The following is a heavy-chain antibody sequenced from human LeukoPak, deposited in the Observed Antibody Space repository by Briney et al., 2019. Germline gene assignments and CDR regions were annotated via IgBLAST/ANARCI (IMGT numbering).Heavy chain of an antibody. V-gene: IGHV3-23*01. J-gene: IGHJ4*02. CDR3: AKGDLLLSASDF. CDR1: GITFSSCV. D-gene: IGHD2-15*01. Sequence: GGSLRLSCAASGITFSSCVMSWVRQAPGKGLEWVSGISASGAGTYYADSVKGRFTISRDNSKNTLYLQMNSLRAEDTAVYYCAKGDLLLSASDFWGQGTLVTVSS. CDR2: ISASGAGT.